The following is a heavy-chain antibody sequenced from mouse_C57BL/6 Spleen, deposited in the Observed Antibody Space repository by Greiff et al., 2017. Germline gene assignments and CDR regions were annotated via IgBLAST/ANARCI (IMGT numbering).Heavy chain of an antibody. J-gene: IGHJ2*01. Sequence: VQLQQSGAELVKPGASVKLSCKASGYTFTSYWTHWVKQRPGQGLEWIGMIHPNSGSTNYNEKFKSKATLTVDKSSSTAYMQLSSLTSEDSAVYYCARIYYYGSVDYWGQGTTLTVSS. CDR1: GYTFTSYW. D-gene: IGHD1-1*01. CDR2: IHPNSGST. CDR3: ARIYYYGSVDY. V-gene: IGHV1-64*01.